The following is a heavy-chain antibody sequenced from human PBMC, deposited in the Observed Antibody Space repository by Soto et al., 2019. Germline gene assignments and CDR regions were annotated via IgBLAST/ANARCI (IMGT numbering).Heavy chain of an antibody. V-gene: IGHV2-70*01. J-gene: IGHJ4*02. CDR1: GFSLSTSGMC. D-gene: IGHD3-16*01. CDR3: ARIVGGDWGLYYFDY. CDR2: VGWDDDK. Sequence: ESGPTLVNPTQTLTLTCTFSGFSLSTSGMCVSWIRQPPGKALEWLALVGWDDDKYYSTSLKTRLTISKDTSKNQVVLIMTNMDPVDTATYYCARIVGGDWGLYYFDYWGQGTLVTVSS.